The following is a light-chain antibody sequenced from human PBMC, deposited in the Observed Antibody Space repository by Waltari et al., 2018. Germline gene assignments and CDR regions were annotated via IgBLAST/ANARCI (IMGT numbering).Light chain of an antibody. Sequence: QSVLTQPPSASGTPGQRVTISCSGSSSNIGSNYVYWYQQLPGTAPKLLIDRNKQRPSGVPDRFSGSKSGTSASLAISGLRSEDEADYYCAAWDDSLSGQVFGTGTKVTVL. J-gene: IGLJ1*01. CDR3: AAWDDSLSGQV. CDR1: SSNIGSNY. V-gene: IGLV1-47*01. CDR2: RNK.